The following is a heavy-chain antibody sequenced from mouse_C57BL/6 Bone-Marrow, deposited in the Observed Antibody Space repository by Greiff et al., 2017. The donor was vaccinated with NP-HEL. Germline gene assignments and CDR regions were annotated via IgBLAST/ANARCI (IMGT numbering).Heavy chain of an antibody. CDR3: ARSFLPYYFDY. CDR2: IYPGDGDT. Sequence: VQLKQSGAELVKPGASVKISCKASGYAFSSYWMNWVKQRPGKGLEWIGQIYPGDGDTNYNGKFKGKATLTADKSSSTAYMQLSSLTSEDSAVYFCARSFLPYYFDYWGQGTTLTVSS. J-gene: IGHJ2*01. V-gene: IGHV1-80*01. CDR1: GYAFSSYW. D-gene: IGHD2-10*01.